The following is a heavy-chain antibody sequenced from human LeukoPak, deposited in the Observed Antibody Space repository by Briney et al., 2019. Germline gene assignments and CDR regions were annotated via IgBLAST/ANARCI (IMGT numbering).Heavy chain of an antibody. CDR3: ARQVVGRNWFDP. Sequence: NPSETLSLTCIVSGGSISSSSFYWGWIRKPPGKGLEWIGTIYYTGSTYYDPSLRSRLAISIDTSKNHFSLKLSSVSAADTAVYYCARQVVGRNWFDPWGQGTLVIVSS. D-gene: IGHD2-15*01. CDR2: IYYTGST. CDR1: GGSISSSSFY. V-gene: IGHV4-39*01. J-gene: IGHJ5*02.